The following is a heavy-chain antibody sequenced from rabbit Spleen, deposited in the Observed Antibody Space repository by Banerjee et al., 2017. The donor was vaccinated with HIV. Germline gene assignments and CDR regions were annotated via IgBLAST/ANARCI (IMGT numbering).Heavy chain of an antibody. Sequence: QSLEESGGDLVKPGASLTLTCIASGVSFSGNSYMCWVRQAPGKGLVWIACIDADSSGFTYFASWANGRFTISKTSSTTVTLQMTSLTAADTATYFCARDTSSSFSSYGMDLWGPGTLVTVS. V-gene: IGHV1S40*01. D-gene: IGHD1-1*01. CDR3: ARDTSSSFSSYGMDL. J-gene: IGHJ6*01. CDR1: GVSFSGNSY. CDR2: IDADSSGFT.